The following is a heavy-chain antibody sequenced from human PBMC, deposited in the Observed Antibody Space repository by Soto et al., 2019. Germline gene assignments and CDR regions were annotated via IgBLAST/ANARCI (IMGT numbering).Heavy chain of an antibody. CDR2: ISGSGGST. Sequence: VGSVRLSCAGSGFTFSSYAMSWVRQAPGKGLEWVSAISGSGGSTYYADSVKGRFTISRDNSKNTLYLQMNSLRAEDTAVYYCAKDEDSGRRPPYYYGMDVWGQGTTVTVSS. V-gene: IGHV3-23*01. CDR3: AKDEDSGRRPPYYYGMDV. J-gene: IGHJ6*02. D-gene: IGHD1-26*01. CDR1: GFTFSSYA.